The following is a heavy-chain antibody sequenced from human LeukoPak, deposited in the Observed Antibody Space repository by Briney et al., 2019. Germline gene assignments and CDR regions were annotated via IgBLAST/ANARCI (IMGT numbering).Heavy chain of an antibody. CDR3: ARDGWFDY. CDR2: INHSGST. V-gene: IGHV4-34*01. Sequence: PSETLSHTCAAYGGSFSGYYWSWIRQPPGKGLEWIGEINHSGSTNYNPSLKSRVTISVDTSKNQFSLKLSSVTAADTAVYYCARDGWFDYWGQGTLVTVSS. CDR1: GGSFSGYY. J-gene: IGHJ4*02. D-gene: IGHD2-15*01.